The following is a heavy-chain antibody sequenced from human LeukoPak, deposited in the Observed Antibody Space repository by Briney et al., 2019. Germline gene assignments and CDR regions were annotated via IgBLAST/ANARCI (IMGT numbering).Heavy chain of an antibody. CDR1: GYTFTSYD. Sequence: GASVKVSCKASGYTFTSYDINWVRQATGQGLEWMGWMNPNSGNTGYAQKFQGRVTMTRNTSISTAYMELSNLRSEDAAVYYCASITMVRGVIQAPYYYYGMDVWGQGTTVTVSS. J-gene: IGHJ6*02. V-gene: IGHV1-8*01. CDR3: ASITMVRGVIQAPYYYYGMDV. D-gene: IGHD3-10*01. CDR2: MNPNSGNT.